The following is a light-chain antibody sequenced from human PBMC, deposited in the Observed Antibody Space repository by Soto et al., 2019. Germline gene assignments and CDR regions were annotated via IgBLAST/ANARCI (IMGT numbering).Light chain of an antibody. Sequence: EIVMTQAPATLSVSPGERGTRSCRASQSVSSNLAWYQQKPGQAPRLLIYGASTRATGIPARFSGSGSGTEFTLTISSLQSEDFAVYYCQQRTIWPVTFGQGTRLEIK. V-gene: IGKV3-15*01. CDR2: GAS. CDR1: QSVSSN. J-gene: IGKJ5*01. CDR3: QQRTIWPVT.